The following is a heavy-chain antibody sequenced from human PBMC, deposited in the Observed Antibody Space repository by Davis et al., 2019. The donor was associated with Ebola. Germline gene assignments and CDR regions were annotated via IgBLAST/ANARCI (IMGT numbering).Heavy chain of an antibody. CDR3: ARSRLVPYYYYYMDV. D-gene: IGHD6-6*01. CDR1: GGSFSGYY. J-gene: IGHJ6*03. Sequence: PSETLSLTCAVYGGSFSGYYWTWIRQAPGKGLEWVSYISSSSSTIYYADSVKGRFTISRDNAKNSLYLQMNSLRDEDTAVYYCARSRLVPYYYYYMDVWGKGTTVTVSS. CDR2: ISSSSSTI. V-gene: IGHV3-48*02.